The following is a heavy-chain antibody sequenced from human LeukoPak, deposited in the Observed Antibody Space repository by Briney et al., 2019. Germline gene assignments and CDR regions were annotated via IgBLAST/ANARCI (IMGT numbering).Heavy chain of an antibody. Sequence: SETLSLTCIVSGYSISSGYYWGWIRQPPGKGLEWIGSIYYSGSTYYNPSLKSRVTISVDTSKSQFSLRLSSVTAADTALYYCARGGIKMDFDYWGQGTLVTVSS. CDR3: ARGGIKMDFDY. D-gene: IGHD6-13*01. CDR2: IYYSGST. V-gene: IGHV4-38-2*02. J-gene: IGHJ4*02. CDR1: GYSISSGYY.